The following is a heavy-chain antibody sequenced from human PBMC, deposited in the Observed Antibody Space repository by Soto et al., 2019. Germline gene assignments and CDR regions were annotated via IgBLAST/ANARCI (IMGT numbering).Heavy chain of an antibody. CDR1: GGSISNYF. Sequence: ETLSLTCTVSGGSISNYFCNWIRQPAGKGLEWIGRIDNSGSTNYNPSLKSRITISADTSRNQFSLKLNSVTAADTAVYYCARGGQDFWSGPFDYWGQGALVTVSS. J-gene: IGHJ4*02. D-gene: IGHD3-3*01. V-gene: IGHV4-4*07. CDR2: IDNSGST. CDR3: ARGGQDFWSGPFDY.